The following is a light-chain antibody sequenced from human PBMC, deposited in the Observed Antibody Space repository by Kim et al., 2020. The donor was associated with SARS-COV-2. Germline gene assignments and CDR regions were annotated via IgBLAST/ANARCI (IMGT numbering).Light chain of an antibody. Sequence: DIQMTQSPSSLSAYVGDRVTITCRASQSISTYLNWFQQKPGKPPKLLIYAASNLQRGVPSRFSGSGSGTDFTLTISSLQAEDFASYFCQQSYGNPWTFGQGTKVDIK. CDR1: QSISTY. CDR2: AAS. V-gene: IGKV1-39*01. CDR3: QQSYGNPWT. J-gene: IGKJ1*01.